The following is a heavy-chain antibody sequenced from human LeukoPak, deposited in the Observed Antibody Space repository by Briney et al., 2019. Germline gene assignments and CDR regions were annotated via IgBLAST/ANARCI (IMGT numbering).Heavy chain of an antibody. CDR1: GYTFTSYD. V-gene: IGHV1-8*01. J-gene: IGHJ4*02. D-gene: IGHD4-23*01. CDR2: MNPNSGNT. Sequence: ASVKVSCKASGYTFTSYDINWVRQATGQGLEWMGWMNPNSGNTGYAQKFQGRVTMTRNTSISIAYMELSSLRSEDTAVYYCARAPSYGGNSDYWGQGTLVTVSS. CDR3: ARAPSYGGNSDY.